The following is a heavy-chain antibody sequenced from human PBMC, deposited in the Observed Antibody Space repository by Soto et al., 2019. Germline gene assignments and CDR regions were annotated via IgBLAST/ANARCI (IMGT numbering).Heavy chain of an antibody. Sequence: EVQVVESGGGLVQPGGSLRLSCAASGFIFNSHSMNWVRQAPGKGLEWVSYINGSSSVIYYADSVKGRFTTSRDNDNNSLYLQMNSLRVEDSAIYYCATGYCSSGSCYGAVGHWGQGTLVSVSS. D-gene: IGHD2-15*01. V-gene: IGHV3-48*01. CDR2: INGSSSVI. CDR1: GFIFNSHS. J-gene: IGHJ4*02. CDR3: ATGYCSSGSCYGAVGH.